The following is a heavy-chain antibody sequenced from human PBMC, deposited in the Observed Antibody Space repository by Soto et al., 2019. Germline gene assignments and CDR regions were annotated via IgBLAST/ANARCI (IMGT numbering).Heavy chain of an antibody. CDR1: GFTFSNYN. CDR2: ISSSSSYI. J-gene: IGHJ5*02. CDR3: ARDQSFAFDP. D-gene: IGHD3-16*01. V-gene: IGHV3-21*05. Sequence: GSLRLSCAASGFTFSNYNMNWVRQAPGKGLEWVSYISSSSSYIYYADSVKGRFTISRDNAKNSLYLQMNSLRAEDTAVYYCARDQSFAFDPWSQGTLVTVSS.